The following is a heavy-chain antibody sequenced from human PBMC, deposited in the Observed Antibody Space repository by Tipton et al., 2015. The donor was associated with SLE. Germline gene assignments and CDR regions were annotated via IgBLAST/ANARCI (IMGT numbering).Heavy chain of an antibody. CDR2: TRNTAHSYTT. J-gene: IGHJ4*02. CDR3: ARSGSYSPFDY. V-gene: IGHV3-72*01. Sequence: SLRLSCAASGFTFSDHYMDWVRQAPGKGLEWVGRTRNTAHSYTTEYAASVKGRFTISRDDSKNSMYLEMNSLKNEDTAVYYCARSGSYSPFDYWGQGTLGTVSS. CDR1: GFTFSDHY. D-gene: IGHD1-26*01.